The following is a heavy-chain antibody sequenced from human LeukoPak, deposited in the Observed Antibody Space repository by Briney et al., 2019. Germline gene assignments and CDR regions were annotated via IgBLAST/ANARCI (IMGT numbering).Heavy chain of an antibody. D-gene: IGHD5-18*01. CDR1: GFTFSSYA. CDR3: AKSWAGTWLPVY. J-gene: IGHJ4*02. CDR2: ISGSGGST. V-gene: IGHV3-23*01. Sequence: GGSLRLSCAASGFTFSSYAVSWVRQAPGVGLEWVSAISGSGGSTYYADSVKGRFTISRDNSKNTLYLQMNSLRAEDTAVYYCAKSWAGTWLPVYWGQGTLVTVSS.